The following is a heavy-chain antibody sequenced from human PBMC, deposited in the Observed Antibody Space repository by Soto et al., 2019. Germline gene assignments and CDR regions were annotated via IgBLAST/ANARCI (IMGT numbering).Heavy chain of an antibody. D-gene: IGHD6-19*01. CDR2: IYYSGST. Sequence: SETLSLTCTVSRGSISSGTNYWAWIRQPPGKGLEWIANIYYSGSTFYNPSLKSRVTISLDTSKNQFSLKLRSVTAADTAVYYCARESPSSQWLPTRYFDYWGQGTLVTVSS. J-gene: IGHJ4*02. CDR1: RGSISSGTNY. CDR3: ARESPSSQWLPTRYFDY. V-gene: IGHV4-39*02.